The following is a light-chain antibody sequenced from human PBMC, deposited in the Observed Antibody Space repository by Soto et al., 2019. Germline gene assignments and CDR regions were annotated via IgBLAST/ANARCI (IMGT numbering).Light chain of an antibody. CDR1: SSDVGDYPY. CDR2: EVT. J-gene: IGLJ1*01. V-gene: IGLV2-14*01. CDR3: SSYSATNTLV. Sequence: QSVLTQPASVSGSPGQSITMSCTGTSSDVGDYPYVSWYQQHPGKVPKLIIYEVTNRPSGVTSRFSGSKSENTASLTISGLQAEDEADYYCSSYSATNTLVFGSGTKVTVL.